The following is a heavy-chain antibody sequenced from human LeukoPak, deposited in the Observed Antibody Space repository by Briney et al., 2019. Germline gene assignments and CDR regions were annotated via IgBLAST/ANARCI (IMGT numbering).Heavy chain of an antibody. CDR1: GYTFTSYD. CDR3: ARARRYSYGEDFDY. Sequence: ASVKVSCKASGYTFTSYDINWVRQATGQGLEWMGWMNPNSGNTGYAQKFQGRVTMTRNTSISTAYMELSSLGSEDTAVYYCARARRYSYGEDFDYWGQGTLVTVSS. D-gene: IGHD5-18*01. CDR2: MNPNSGNT. V-gene: IGHV1-8*01. J-gene: IGHJ4*02.